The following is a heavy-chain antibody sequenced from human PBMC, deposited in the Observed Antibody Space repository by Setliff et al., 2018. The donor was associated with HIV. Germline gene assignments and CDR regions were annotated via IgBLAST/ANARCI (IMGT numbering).Heavy chain of an antibody. D-gene: IGHD3-3*01. CDR1: GDSISSGSHY. Sequence: SETLSLTCTVSGDSISSGSHYWSWIRQPAGKGLEWIGHIYTDGNANYNPSLQSRVTISVDTSKNQFSLMLGSMTAADTAVYYCATCSVGWSREEHPRPDGAFHIWGQGSMVTVSS. J-gene: IGHJ3*02. CDR3: ATCSVGWSREEHPRPDGAFHI. CDR2: IYTDGNA. V-gene: IGHV4-61*09.